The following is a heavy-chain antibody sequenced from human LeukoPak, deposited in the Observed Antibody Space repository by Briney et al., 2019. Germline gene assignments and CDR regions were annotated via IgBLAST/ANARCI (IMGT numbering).Heavy chain of an antibody. CDR3: ARVGSGYYVHYFDY. Sequence: PSETLSLTCTVSGGSISSGSYYWSWIRQPAGKGLEWIGHIYTSGDINYNPSLKSRVTISVDRSKNQFSLKLSSVTAADTAVYYCARVGSGYYVHYFDYWGQGTLVTVSS. CDR1: GGSISSGSYY. D-gene: IGHD3-22*01. J-gene: IGHJ4*02. CDR2: IYTSGDI. V-gene: IGHV4-61*09.